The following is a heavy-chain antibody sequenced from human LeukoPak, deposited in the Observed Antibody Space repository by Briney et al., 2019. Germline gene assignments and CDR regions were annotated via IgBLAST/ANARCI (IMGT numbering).Heavy chain of an antibody. CDR1: GYTFINYD. J-gene: IGHJ6*02. CDR2: MNPKSGNT. CDR3: ARYGMDV. Sequence: ASVKVSCKTSGYTFINYDINWVRQATGQGLEWMGWMNPKSGNTGSAQRFQGRVTMTRDTSISTAYMELSSLASEDTAVYYCARYGMDVWGQGTTVTVSS. V-gene: IGHV1-8*01.